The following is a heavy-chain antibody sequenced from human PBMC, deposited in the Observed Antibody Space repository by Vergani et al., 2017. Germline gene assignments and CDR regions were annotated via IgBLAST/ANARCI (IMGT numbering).Heavy chain of an antibody. J-gene: IGHJ4*02. Sequence: QVPLVQSGAEVKKPGASVKVSCKASGYTFTSYGISWVRQAPGQGLEWMGWISAYNGNTNYAQKLQGRVTMTTDTSTSTAYMELRSLRSDDTAVYYCARGDYCSGGSCYVFPGVQGYWGQGTLVTVSS. CDR3: ARGDYCSGGSCYVFPGVQGY. CDR1: GYTFTSYG. D-gene: IGHD2-15*01. CDR2: ISAYNGNT. V-gene: IGHV1-18*01.